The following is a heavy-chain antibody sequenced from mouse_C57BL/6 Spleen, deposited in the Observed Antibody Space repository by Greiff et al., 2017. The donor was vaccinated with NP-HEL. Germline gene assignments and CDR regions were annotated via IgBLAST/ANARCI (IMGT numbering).Heavy chain of an antibody. CDR1: GYTFTSYW. Sequence: QVHVKQPGAELVKPGASVKLSCKASGYTFTSYWMHWVKQRPGRGLEWIGRIDPNSGGTKYNEKFKSKATLTVDKPSSTAYMQLSSLTSEDSAVYYCAREVPVWYYAMDYWGQGTSVTVSS. D-gene: IGHD4-1*01. J-gene: IGHJ4*01. CDR2: IDPNSGGT. CDR3: AREVPVWYYAMDY. V-gene: IGHV1-72*01.